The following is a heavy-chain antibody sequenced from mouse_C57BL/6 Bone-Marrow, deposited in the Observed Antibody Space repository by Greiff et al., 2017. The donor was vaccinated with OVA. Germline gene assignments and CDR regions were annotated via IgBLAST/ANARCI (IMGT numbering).Heavy chain of an antibody. CDR3: ARGSLYSNYDYLDY. V-gene: IGHV1-69*01. J-gene: IGHJ2*01. Sequence: QVQLQQPGAELVMPGASVKLSCKASGYTFTSYWMHWVKQRPGQGLEWIGEIDPSDSYTNYNQKFKGKSTLTVDKSSSTAYMQRSSLTSEDSAVYYCARGSLYSNYDYLDYWGQGTTLTVSS. CDR2: IDPSDSYT. D-gene: IGHD2-5*01. CDR1: GYTFTSYW.